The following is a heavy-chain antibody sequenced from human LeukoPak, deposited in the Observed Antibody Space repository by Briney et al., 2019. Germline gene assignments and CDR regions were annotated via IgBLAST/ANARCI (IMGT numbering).Heavy chain of an antibody. V-gene: IGHV3-11*01. J-gene: IGHJ4*02. CDR2: ISTSGSNI. Sequence: GGSVSLSCAACGFIYSDYYMSWIRQARGKGLEWVSYISTSGSNIYYADYVKGRVTTSRDNAKNSLYLQMNSLRAEDTAVYYCAGMIAVVTLFDYWGLGTLVTVP. CDR1: GFIYSDYY. CDR3: AGMIAVVTLFDY. D-gene: IGHD4-23*01.